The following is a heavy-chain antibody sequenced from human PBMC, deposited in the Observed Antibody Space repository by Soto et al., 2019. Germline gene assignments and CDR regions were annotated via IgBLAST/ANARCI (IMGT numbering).Heavy chain of an antibody. CDR1: GGSISSYY. V-gene: IGHV4-59*08. CDR2: IYYNVNT. Sequence: SETLSLTCTVSGGSISSYYWSWIRQPPGKGLEWIGYIYYNVNTNYNPSLKSRVTISVDTSKNQFSLKLSSVTAADTAVYYCARTLYGDNVDYWGQGTLVTVSS. J-gene: IGHJ4*02. CDR3: ARTLYGDNVDY. D-gene: IGHD4-17*01.